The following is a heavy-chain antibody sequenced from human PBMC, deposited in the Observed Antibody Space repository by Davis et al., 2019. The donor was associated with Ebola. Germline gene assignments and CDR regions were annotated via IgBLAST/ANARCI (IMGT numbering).Heavy chain of an antibody. Sequence: PGGSLRLSCAASGFTFSDYYMSWVRQAPGKGLEWISCIDHSGDSIFYADFVKGRFTTSRDNAKNFLYLQLSSLRADDTAMYYCARNSAPPDYWGQGALVTVSS. V-gene: IGHV3-11*01. CDR3: ARNSAPPDY. CDR2: IDHSGDSI. CDR1: GFTFSDYY. D-gene: IGHD6-6*01. J-gene: IGHJ4*02.